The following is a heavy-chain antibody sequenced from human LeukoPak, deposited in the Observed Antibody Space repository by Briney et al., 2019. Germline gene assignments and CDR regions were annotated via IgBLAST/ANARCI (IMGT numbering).Heavy chain of an antibody. CDR3: ARSNYYASGSYAFDI. V-gene: IGHV3-74*01. D-gene: IGHD3-10*01. CDR1: GFTLSSYW. J-gene: IGHJ3*02. CDR2: VSSDGGIT. Sequence: GGSLRLSCAASGFTLSSYWTHWVRQAPGKGLVWVSRVSSDGGITSNADSVKGRFTISRDNAENTLYLQMNSLRAEDTAVYYCARSNYYASGSYAFDIWGQGTMVTVSS.